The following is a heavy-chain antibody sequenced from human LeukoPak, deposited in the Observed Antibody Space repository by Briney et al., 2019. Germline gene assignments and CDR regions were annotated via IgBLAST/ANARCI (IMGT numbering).Heavy chain of an antibody. D-gene: IGHD6-19*01. Sequence: GGSLRLSCAASGFTFSSNSMNWVRKAPGKGLEWVSSISSSSSYIYYADSVKGRFTISRDNAKNSLYLQMNSLRAEDTAVYYCARDAGSGTYYFDYWGQGTLVTVSS. CDR2: ISSSSSYI. V-gene: IGHV3-21*01. CDR1: GFTFSSNS. CDR3: ARDAGSGTYYFDY. J-gene: IGHJ4*02.